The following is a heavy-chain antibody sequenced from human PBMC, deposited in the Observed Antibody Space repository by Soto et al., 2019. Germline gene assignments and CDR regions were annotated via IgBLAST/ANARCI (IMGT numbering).Heavy chain of an antibody. CDR1: GFTFSIYA. Sequence: EVQLLESGGGLVQPGESLRLSCAASGFTFSIYAMMWVRQPPGKGQEWVAGMTGSGGDIRYADSVKGRFTLSKDNSKNTLYLQMNSLRAEDTAMYYCAKDAVYGDGLWLAANWGQGTLVTVSS. D-gene: IGHD2-21*02. CDR3: AKDAVYGDGLWLAAN. CDR2: MTGSGGDI. V-gene: IGHV3-23*01. J-gene: IGHJ4*02.